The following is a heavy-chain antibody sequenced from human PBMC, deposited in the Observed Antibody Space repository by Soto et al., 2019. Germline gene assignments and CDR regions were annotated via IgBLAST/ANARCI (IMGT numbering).Heavy chain of an antibody. Sequence: QVQLVESGGGVVQPGRSLRLSCAASGFTFSSYGMHWVRQAPGKGLEWVAVISYDGSNKYYADSVKGRFTISRDNSKNTLYLQMNSLRAEDTAVYYCAREPSTYYYDSTLGYWGQGTLVTVSS. CDR3: AREPSTYYYDSTLGY. CDR1: GFTFSSYG. D-gene: IGHD3-22*01. CDR2: ISYDGSNK. J-gene: IGHJ4*02. V-gene: IGHV3-30*03.